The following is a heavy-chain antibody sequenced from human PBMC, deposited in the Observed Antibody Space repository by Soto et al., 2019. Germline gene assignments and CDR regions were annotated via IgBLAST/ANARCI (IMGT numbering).Heavy chain of an antibody. CDR1: GFTFTSYW. CDR2: IKQDGSEK. CDR3: VRYYYDSSGYYPRFDY. V-gene: IGHV3-7*04. D-gene: IGHD3-22*01. Sequence: PGGSLRLSCAASGFTFTSYWMSWVRQAPGKGLERVANIKQDGSEKYYVDSVKGRFTISRDNAKNSLYLQMNCLRAEDTAVYFCVRYYYDSSGYYPRFDYWGQGTLVTVSS. J-gene: IGHJ4*02.